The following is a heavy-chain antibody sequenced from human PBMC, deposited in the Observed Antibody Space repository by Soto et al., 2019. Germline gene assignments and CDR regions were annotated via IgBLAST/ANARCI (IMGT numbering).Heavy chain of an antibody. Sequence: QVHLVQSGAEVKKPGASVKISCKGSGSIFTTYGITWVRQAPGQGLEWLGWISAHNGNTNYAQNLQGRVTVTRDTSTSTAYMELRNLRSDDTAVYYCARGRYGDYWGQGALVTVSS. CDR3: ARGRYGDY. J-gene: IGHJ4*02. V-gene: IGHV1-18*01. CDR1: GSIFTTYG. CDR2: ISAHNGNT. D-gene: IGHD1-1*01.